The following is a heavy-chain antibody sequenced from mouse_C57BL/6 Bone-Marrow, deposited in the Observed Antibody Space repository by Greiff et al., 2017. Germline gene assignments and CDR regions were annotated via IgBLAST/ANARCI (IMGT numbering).Heavy chain of an antibody. CDR1: GYTFTSYG. V-gene: IGHV1-81*01. CDR3: ARVDYYGSSDYSDY. D-gene: IGHD1-1*01. CDR2: IYPRSGNT. J-gene: IGHJ2*01. Sequence: VQLQQSGAELARPGASVKLSCKASGYTFTSYGISWVKQRTGQGLEWIGVIYPRSGNTYYNEKFKGKATLTADKSSSTAYLVLSRLTSEDSAVYFCARVDYYGSSDYSDYWGQGTTLTVSS.